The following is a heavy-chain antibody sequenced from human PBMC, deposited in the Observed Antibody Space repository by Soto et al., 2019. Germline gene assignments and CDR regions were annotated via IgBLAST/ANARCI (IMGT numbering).Heavy chain of an antibody. CDR2: IWYDGSNK. V-gene: IGHV3-33*01. CDR1: GFTFSSYG. D-gene: IGHD4-17*01. CDR3: ARVAYCDYVGSALAI. Sequence: PGGPLRLSCAASGFTFSSYGMNWVRQAPGKGLEWVAVIWYDGSNKYYADSVKGRFTISRDNSKNTLYLQMNSLRAEDTAVYYCARVAYCDYVGSALAIWGQGTMVTVSS. J-gene: IGHJ3*02.